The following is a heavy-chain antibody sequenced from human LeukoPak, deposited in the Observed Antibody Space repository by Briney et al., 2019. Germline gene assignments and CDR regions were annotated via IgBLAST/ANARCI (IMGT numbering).Heavy chain of an antibody. CDR1: GGSISSYY. Sequence: WETLSLTCTVSGGSISSYYWSWIRQPPGKGLEWIGRIYTSGSTNYNPSLKSRVTISVDTSKNQFSLKLSSVSAADTAVSRCSTGYGSGIYYNCDYWGQCPLVTVSS. CDR2: IYTSGST. V-gene: IGHV4-4*07. D-gene: IGHD3-10*01. CDR3: STGYGSGIYYNCDY. J-gene: IGHJ4*02.